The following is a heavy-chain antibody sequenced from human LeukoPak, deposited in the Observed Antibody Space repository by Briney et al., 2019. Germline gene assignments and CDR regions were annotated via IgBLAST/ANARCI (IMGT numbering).Heavy chain of an antibody. J-gene: IGHJ4*02. Sequence: QTGRSLRLSCAASGFTFSSYAMHWVRQAPGKGLEWVAVISYDGSNKYYADSVKGRFTISRDNSKNTLYLQMNSLRAEDTAVYYCARASGYSYGPRGNYFDYCGQGTLVTVSS. V-gene: IGHV3-30*04. D-gene: IGHD5-18*01. CDR1: GFTFSSYA. CDR2: ISYDGSNK. CDR3: ARASGYSYGPRGNYFDY.